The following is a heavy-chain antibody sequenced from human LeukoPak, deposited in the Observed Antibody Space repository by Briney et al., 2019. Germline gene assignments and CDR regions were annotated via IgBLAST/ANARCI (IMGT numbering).Heavy chain of an antibody. D-gene: IGHD6-6*01. CDR1: GCSISTYY. J-gene: IGHJ1*01. CDR2: IYHSGST. CDR3: ARGGAARLHFQN. V-gene: IGHV4-59*01. Sequence: SETLSLTCTVSGCSISTYYWNWIRQPPGKGLEWIGYIYHSGSTNYNPSLQSRVTISVDTSKNQFSLNLNSVTAADTAVYYCARGGAARLHFQNWGQSTLVTVSS.